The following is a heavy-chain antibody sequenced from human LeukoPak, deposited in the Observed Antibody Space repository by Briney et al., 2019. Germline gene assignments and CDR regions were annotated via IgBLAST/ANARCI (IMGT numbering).Heavy chain of an antibody. CDR3: ARGLRYYDSSGYPY. Sequence: PGGSLRLSCAASGFTFSSYEMNWVRHAPGKGLEGVSYISSGGSTIYYADSVKGRFTISRDNAKNSLYLQLNSLRAEDTAVYYCARGLRYYDSSGYPYWGQGTLVTVSS. CDR2: ISSGGSTI. CDR1: GFTFSSYE. J-gene: IGHJ4*02. D-gene: IGHD3-22*01. V-gene: IGHV3-48*03.